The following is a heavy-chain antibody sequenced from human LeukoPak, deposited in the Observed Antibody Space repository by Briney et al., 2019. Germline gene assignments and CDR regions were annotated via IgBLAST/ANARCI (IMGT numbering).Heavy chain of an antibody. CDR3: ARVSTVTTGLDY. D-gene: IGHD4-17*01. CDR1: GGSISSYY. V-gene: IGHV4-59*01. J-gene: IGHJ4*02. CDR2: IYYSGST. Sequence: PSETLSLTCTVSGGSISSYYWSWIRRPPGKGLEWIGYIYYSGSTNYNPSLKSRVTISVDTSKNQFSLKLSSVTAADTAVYYCARVSTVTTGLDYWGQGTLVTVSS.